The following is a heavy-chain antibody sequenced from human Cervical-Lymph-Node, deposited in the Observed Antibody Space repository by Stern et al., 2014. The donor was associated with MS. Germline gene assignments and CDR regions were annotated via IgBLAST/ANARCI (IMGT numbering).Heavy chain of an antibody. D-gene: IGHD1-26*01. V-gene: IGHV1-69*01. CDR3: ARGELKEGLVRGMDV. CDR1: GCTFSGHA. J-gene: IGHJ6*02. CDR2: IITIFGTA. Sequence: QVQLVQSGAAVMKPGYSLRVSCTASGCTFSGHAMSWVRQAPGQGLAWVGGIITIFGTANNAQEFPGRRTITTDEPASTHYLHLSSLRSEDTAVYYCARGELKEGLVRGMDVWGQGTTVTVSS.